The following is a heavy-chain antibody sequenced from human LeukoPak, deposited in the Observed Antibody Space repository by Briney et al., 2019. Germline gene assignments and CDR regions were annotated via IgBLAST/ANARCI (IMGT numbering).Heavy chain of an antibody. CDR3: ARGVPYASWSGPHYSGY. Sequence: PGRSLRLSCAASGFTFSSYAMHWVRQAPGKGLEWVAHIKQDGSQEYYVDSVKGRFTISRDNAKNSLYLRMNSLRAEDTAVYYCARGVPYASWSGPHYSGYWGQGTLVTVSS. J-gene: IGHJ4*02. D-gene: IGHD3-3*01. CDR2: IKQDGSQE. V-gene: IGHV3-7*01. CDR1: GFTFSSYA.